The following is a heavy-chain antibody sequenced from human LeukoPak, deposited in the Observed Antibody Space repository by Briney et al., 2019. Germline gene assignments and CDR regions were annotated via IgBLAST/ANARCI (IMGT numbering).Heavy chain of an antibody. CDR2: INPNSGGT. V-gene: IGHV1-2*02. CDR1: GYTFTGYY. D-gene: IGHD3-16*01. Sequence: ASVKVSCKASGYTFTGYYMHWVRQAPGQGLEWMGWINPNSGGTNYAQRFQGRLTITADKSTSTGYMELSSLTSEDTAVYYCARADNWEGAKGDWGQGTMVTVSS. J-gene: IGHJ3*01. CDR3: ARADNWEGAKGD.